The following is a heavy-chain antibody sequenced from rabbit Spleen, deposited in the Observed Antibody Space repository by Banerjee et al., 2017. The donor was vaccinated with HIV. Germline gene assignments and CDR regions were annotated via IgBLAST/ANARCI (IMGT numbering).Heavy chain of an antibody. Sequence: QSLEESGGDLVKPGASLTLTCTASGFSFSSNEYMCWVRQAPGKGLEWISCIAGDSSGFTYSATWAKGRFTCSKTSSTTVTLQMTSLTVADTATYFCARSYRSHNWGHNLWGPGTLVTVS. V-gene: IGHV1S40*01. CDR1: GFSFSSNEY. CDR2: IAGDSSGFT. J-gene: IGHJ4*01. CDR3: ARSYRSHNWGHNL. D-gene: IGHD4-1*01.